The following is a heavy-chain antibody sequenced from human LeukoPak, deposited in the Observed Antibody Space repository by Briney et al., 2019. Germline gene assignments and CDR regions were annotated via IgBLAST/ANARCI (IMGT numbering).Heavy chain of an antibody. Sequence: GGSLRLSCAASGFTFSSTWMSWVRQAAGKELEWVANIKEDGSEIEYADSAKGRFTISRDNTKNSLYLQMNSLRAEDTAVHYCVRDVVGGRLDLWGQGTLVTVSS. D-gene: IGHD4-23*01. CDR3: VRDVVGGRLDL. CDR1: GFTFSSTW. J-gene: IGHJ5*02. CDR2: IKEDGSEI. V-gene: IGHV3-7*01.